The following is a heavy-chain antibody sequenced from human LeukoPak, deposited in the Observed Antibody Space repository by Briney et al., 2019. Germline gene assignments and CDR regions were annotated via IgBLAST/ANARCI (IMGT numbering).Heavy chain of an antibody. Sequence: GGSLRLSCAASGFTFSSYAMSWVRQAPGKGLEWVSAISGSGGSTYYADSVKGRFTISRDNSKNTLYLQMNSLRAEDTAVYYCAKVQVDIVVVPAAHAFDIWGQGTMVTGSS. J-gene: IGHJ3*02. CDR2: ISGSGGST. V-gene: IGHV3-23*01. CDR1: GFTFSSYA. CDR3: AKVQVDIVVVPAAHAFDI. D-gene: IGHD2-2*01.